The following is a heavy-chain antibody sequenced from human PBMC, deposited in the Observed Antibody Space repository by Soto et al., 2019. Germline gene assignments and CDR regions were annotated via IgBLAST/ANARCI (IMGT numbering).Heavy chain of an antibody. D-gene: IGHD3-16*01. V-gene: IGHV1-69*01. CDR2: IIFTFNTA. CDR3: ARVLVGEPGGFDF. CDR1: GGTFNGYI. J-gene: IGHJ4*02. Sequence: QVQLVQSGAEVKKPRSSLKVSCQPSGGTFNGYIITWVRQAPGQGLEWLGGIIFTFNTANYAEKLQGRVSLSADQGTSTAYTELTSLPSVDTAVFYCARVLVGEPGGFDFWCQGALVSFSS.